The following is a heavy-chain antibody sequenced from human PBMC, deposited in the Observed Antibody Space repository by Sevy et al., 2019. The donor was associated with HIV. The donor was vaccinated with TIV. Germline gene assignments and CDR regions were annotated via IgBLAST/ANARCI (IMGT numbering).Heavy chain of an antibody. J-gene: IGHJ4*02. D-gene: IGHD3-22*01. CDR3: AKEGSIGNTMIGVLIPASFDY. CDR2: ISGSGGST. Sequence: GGSLRLSCAASGFTFSNYAMSWVRQAPGKGLEWVPAISGSGGSTYHATSVKGRFTISRDNSKNTLYLQMNSLRAEDTAVYYCAKEGSIGNTMIGVLIPASFDYGGQGTRVTVSS. V-gene: IGHV3-23*01. CDR1: GFTFSNYA.